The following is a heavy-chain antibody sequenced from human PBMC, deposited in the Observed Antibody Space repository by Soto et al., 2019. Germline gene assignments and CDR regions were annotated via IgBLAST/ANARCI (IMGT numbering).Heavy chain of an antibody. D-gene: IGHD4-17*01. CDR3: ARDLTDARYGHNWLDP. J-gene: IGHJ5*02. V-gene: IGHV4-4*07. Sequence: PSETLSLTCTVSGGSISSYYWSWIRQPAGKGLEWIGRIYTSGSTNYNPSLKSRVTMSVDTSKNQFSLKLSSVTAADTAVYYCARDLTDARYGHNWLDPWGQGTMVTVYS. CDR1: GGSISSYY. CDR2: IYTSGST.